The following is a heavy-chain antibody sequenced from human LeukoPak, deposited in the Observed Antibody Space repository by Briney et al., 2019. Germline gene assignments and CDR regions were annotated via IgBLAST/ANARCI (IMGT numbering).Heavy chain of an antibody. J-gene: IGHJ3*02. D-gene: IGHD3-22*01. CDR1: GFTASSNY. V-gene: IGHV3-30*03. CDR2: ISYDGSNK. CDR3: ARDLRWRGYYDSSGHDAFDI. Sequence: GGSLRLSCAASGFTASSNYMSWVRQAPGKGLEWVAVISYDGSNKYYADSVKGRFTISRDNSKNTLYLQMNSLRAEDTAVYYCARDLRWRGYYDSSGHDAFDIWGQGTMVTVSS.